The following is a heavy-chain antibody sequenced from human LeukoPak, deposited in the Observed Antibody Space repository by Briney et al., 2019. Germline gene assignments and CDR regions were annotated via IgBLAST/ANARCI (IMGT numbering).Heavy chain of an antibody. CDR2: IYYSGST. D-gene: IGHD6-13*01. J-gene: IGHJ5*02. Sequence: SETLSLTCTVSGGSISSYDWSWIRQPPGKGLEWIGYIYYSGSTNYNPSLKSRVTISVDTSKNQFSLKLSSVTAADTAVYYCARASSSWHTNWFDPWGQGTLVTVSS. CDR3: ARASSSWHTNWFDP. CDR1: GGSISSYD. V-gene: IGHV4-59*08.